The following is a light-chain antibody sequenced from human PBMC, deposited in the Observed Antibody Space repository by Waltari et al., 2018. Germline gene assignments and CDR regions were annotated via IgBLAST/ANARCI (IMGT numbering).Light chain of an antibody. CDR3: QQYNSYSPYT. V-gene: IGKV1-5*03. Sequence: DIQMTQSPSTLSASVGDRVTITCRASQSISSWLAWYQQKPGKAPKLLIYKASSLESGVPSRFSGSGSGTEFTLTISSLQPVDFATYYCQQYNSYSPYTFGQGTKLEIK. CDR2: KAS. J-gene: IGKJ2*01. CDR1: QSISSW.